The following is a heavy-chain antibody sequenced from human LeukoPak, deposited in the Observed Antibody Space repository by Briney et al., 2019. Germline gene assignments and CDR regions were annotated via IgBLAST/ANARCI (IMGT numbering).Heavy chain of an antibody. CDR1: GGTFSSYA. D-gene: IGHD3-22*01. CDR2: IIPTFGTA. Sequence: SVKVSCKASGGTFSSYAISWVRQAPGQGLEWMGGIIPTFGTANYAQKFQGRVTITTDESTSTAYMELSSLRSEDTAVYYCARRGHYDSSGYYANWYFDLWGRGTLVTVSS. J-gene: IGHJ2*01. V-gene: IGHV1-69*05. CDR3: ARRGHYDSSGYYANWYFDL.